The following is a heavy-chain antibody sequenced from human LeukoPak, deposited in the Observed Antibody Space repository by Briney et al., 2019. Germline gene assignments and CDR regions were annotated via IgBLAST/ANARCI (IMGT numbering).Heavy chain of an antibody. Sequence: GGSLRLSCAASGFTFGSYGMHWVRQAPGKGLEWVTYIWYDGSNKDYADSVKGRFTISRDNSKNPLYLQMNSLTDEDTAMYYCARVPDYGSYRGTFDIWGQGTMVTVSS. V-gene: IGHV3-33*01. CDR3: ARVPDYGSYRGTFDI. J-gene: IGHJ3*02. CDR1: GFTFGSYG. CDR2: IWYDGSNK. D-gene: IGHD4-17*01.